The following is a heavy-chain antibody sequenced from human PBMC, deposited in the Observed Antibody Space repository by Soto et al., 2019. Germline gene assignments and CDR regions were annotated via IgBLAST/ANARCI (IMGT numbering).Heavy chain of an antibody. CDR3: ARDCASTSCSVWHY. CDR1: GFSLNNFA. V-gene: IGHV3-23*01. CDR2: MTSSGDKT. Sequence: PGGSLRLSCAASGFSLNNFAMTWVRQAPGKGLEWVSGMTSSGDKTYYADPVKGRFIISRDNSKNMLYLQMNSLRVEDTALYYCARDCASTSCSVWHYWGQGTLVTVSS. J-gene: IGHJ4*02. D-gene: IGHD2-2*01.